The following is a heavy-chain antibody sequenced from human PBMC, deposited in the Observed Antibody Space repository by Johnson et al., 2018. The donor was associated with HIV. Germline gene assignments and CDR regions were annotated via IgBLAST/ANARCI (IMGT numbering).Heavy chain of an antibody. Sequence: QVQLVESGGGVVQPGRSLRLSCAASGFTFSSYAMHWVRQAPGKGLEWVAVISYDGSNKYYADSVKGRFTISRDNSKNTLYLQMNSLRAEDTAVYYCARVRRSGPYYVDAFYVWGQGTVVTVSS. CDR1: GFTFSSYA. CDR2: ISYDGSNK. CDR3: ARVRRSGPYYVDAFYV. J-gene: IGHJ3*01. V-gene: IGHV3-30*04. D-gene: IGHD1-26*01.